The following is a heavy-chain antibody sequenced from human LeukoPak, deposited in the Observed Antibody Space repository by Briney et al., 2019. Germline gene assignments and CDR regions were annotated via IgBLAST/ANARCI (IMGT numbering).Heavy chain of an antibody. CDR1: GGSISYSTYY. J-gene: IGHJ6*03. D-gene: IGHD3-10*01. CDR3: ARQLYSSGSYYAPMDV. CDR2: IHYSGST. V-gene: IGHV4-39*01. Sequence: SETLSLTCTVSGGSISYSTYYWGWIRQPPGKGLDWIGSIHYSGSTYHDPSLKSRVTVSLDTSKNQFSLKLSSVTATDTAVYYCARQLYSSGSYYAPMDVWGKGTTVTISS.